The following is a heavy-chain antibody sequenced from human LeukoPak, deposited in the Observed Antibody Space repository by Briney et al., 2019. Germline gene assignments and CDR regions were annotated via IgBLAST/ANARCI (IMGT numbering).Heavy chain of an antibody. CDR2: ISGSGSST. Sequence: GGSLRLSCAASGFIFSSYGMHWVRQAPGKGLEWVSTISGSGSSTYYADSVKGRFTISRDNSKNTLYLQMNSLRAEDTAVYYCAGRGSGSYFDFWGQGTLVTVPS. D-gene: IGHD3-10*01. J-gene: IGHJ4*02. CDR1: GFIFSSYG. CDR3: AGRGSGSYFDF. V-gene: IGHV3-23*01.